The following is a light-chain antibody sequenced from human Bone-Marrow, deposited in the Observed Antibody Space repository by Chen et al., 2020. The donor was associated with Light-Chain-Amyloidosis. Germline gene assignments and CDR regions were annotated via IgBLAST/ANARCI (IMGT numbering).Light chain of an antibody. CDR1: NSDVVDYNY. Sequence: QSALTQPASVSGSPGQAITISCTGTNSDVVDYNYVSWYQQHPGKAPKLMIYDVSNRPSGVSNRFYGSKSGNTASLTSSGLQTEDEADYYCSSHTSGTAWIFGGGTKLTVL. V-gene: IGLV2-14*01. J-gene: IGLJ2*01. CDR2: DVS. CDR3: SSHTSGTAWI.